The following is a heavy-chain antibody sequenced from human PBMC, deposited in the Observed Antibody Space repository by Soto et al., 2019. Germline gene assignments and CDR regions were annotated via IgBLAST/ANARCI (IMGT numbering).Heavy chain of an antibody. CDR2: TYYRANT. V-gene: IGHV4-39*01. Sequence: QLQLQESGPGLVKPSETLSLTCSVSGGSIDSSNFYWGWIRQPPGEGLEWIGSTYYRANTYYNSSLKTRVTIPVNTSKNQLSLKLNSVTAADTAVYYCARHGAWAPLDDWGKGTLVTVSS. CDR3: ARHGAWAPLDD. CDR1: GGSIDSSNFY. J-gene: IGHJ4*02. D-gene: IGHD3-16*01.